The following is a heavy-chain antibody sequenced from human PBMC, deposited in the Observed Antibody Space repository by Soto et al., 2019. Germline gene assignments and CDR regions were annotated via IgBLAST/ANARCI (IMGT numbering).Heavy chain of an antibody. D-gene: IGHD2-2*01. J-gene: IGHJ4*02. CDR1: GGSISSGGYS. CDR3: ARGRLLPAVNFDY. CDR2: IYHSGTN. Sequence: LSLTCAVSGGSISSGGYSWSWIRQPPGKGLEWNGYIYHSGTNYYNPSLKKRVTISVDKSKNQFSLKLSFVTAADTAVYYCARGRLLPAVNFDYWGQGARVTVSS. V-gene: IGHV4-30-2*01.